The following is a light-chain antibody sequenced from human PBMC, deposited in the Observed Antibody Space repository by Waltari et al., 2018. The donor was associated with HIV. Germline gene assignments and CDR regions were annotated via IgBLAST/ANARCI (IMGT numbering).Light chain of an antibody. CDR1: SSDIGAYEF. Sequence: QSALTQPPSASGSPGQSVTISCTATSSDIGAYEFVSWYQQHPGKAPKFIIFEVDQRPSGVPDRFSGSKSGNTASLTVSGLQAEDEAYYFCSSYAGSDNYVVFGGGTKLTVL. V-gene: IGLV2-8*01. CDR2: EVD. CDR3: SSYAGSDNYVV. J-gene: IGLJ2*01.